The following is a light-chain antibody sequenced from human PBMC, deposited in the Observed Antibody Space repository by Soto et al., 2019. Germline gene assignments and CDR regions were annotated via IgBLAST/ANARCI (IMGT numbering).Light chain of an antibody. CDR1: QSVSSN. Sequence: EIVMTQSPATLSVSPGERATLSCRASQSVSSNLAWYQQKPGQAPRLLIYVASTRATGIPARFSGSGSGTEFTLTISSLQSEDFAVYYCQQYNNWPWTFGHGTKVEIK. CDR2: VAS. J-gene: IGKJ1*01. CDR3: QQYNNWPWT. V-gene: IGKV3-15*01.